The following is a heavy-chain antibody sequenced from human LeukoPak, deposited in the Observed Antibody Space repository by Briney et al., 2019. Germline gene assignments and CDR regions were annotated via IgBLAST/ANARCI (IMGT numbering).Heavy chain of an antibody. CDR2: ISGSGGST. CDR3: AEADHYGDPVYFDY. V-gene: IGHV3-23*01. D-gene: IGHD4-17*01. J-gene: IGHJ4*02. Sequence: GGFLRLSCAASGFTFSSYAMSWVRQAPGKGLEWVSAISGSGGSTYYADSVKGRFTISRDNSKNTLYLQMNSLRAEDTAVYYCAEADHYGDPVYFDYWGQGTLVTVSS. CDR1: GFTFSSYA.